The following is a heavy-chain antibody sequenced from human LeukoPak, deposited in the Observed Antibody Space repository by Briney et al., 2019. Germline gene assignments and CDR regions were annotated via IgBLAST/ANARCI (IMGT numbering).Heavy chain of an antibody. CDR2: IYYSGST. Sequence: SETLSLTCTVSGGSISSSSYYWGWIRQPPGKGLEWIGSIYYSGSTYYNPSLKSRVTISVDTSKNQFSLKLSSVTAADTAVYYCASLSGFGELYWGQGTLVTVSS. D-gene: IGHD3-10*01. CDR3: ASLSGFGELY. V-gene: IGHV4-39*07. CDR1: GGSISSSSYY. J-gene: IGHJ4*02.